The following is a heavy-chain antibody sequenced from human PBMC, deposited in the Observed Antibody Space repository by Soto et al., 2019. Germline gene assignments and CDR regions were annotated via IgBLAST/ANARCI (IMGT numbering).Heavy chain of an antibody. Sequence: SETLSLTCAVYGGSFSGYYWSWIRQPPGKGLEWIGEINHSGSTNYNPPLKSRVIISVDTSKNQFSLKLSSLNAADTAVYYCASSAISGFYRGPVDYWGPGTLVTVSS. CDR1: GGSFSGYY. J-gene: IGHJ4*02. D-gene: IGHD3-22*01. CDR2: INHSGST. V-gene: IGHV4-34*01. CDR3: ASSAISGFYRGPVDY.